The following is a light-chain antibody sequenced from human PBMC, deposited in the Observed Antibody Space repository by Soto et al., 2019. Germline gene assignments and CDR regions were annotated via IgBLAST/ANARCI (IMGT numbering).Light chain of an antibody. CDR3: QQRSNWPPLT. CDR1: QSVSSY. J-gene: IGKJ4*01. V-gene: IGKV3-11*01. CDR2: DAS. Sequence: EIVLTQSPATLSLSPGERATLSCRASQSVSSYLAWYQQKPGQAPRLLIYDASNRATGIPARFSGSGSGTDFTLTISSLEPEDFAVYYCQQRSNWPPLTCGGGTKVYIK.